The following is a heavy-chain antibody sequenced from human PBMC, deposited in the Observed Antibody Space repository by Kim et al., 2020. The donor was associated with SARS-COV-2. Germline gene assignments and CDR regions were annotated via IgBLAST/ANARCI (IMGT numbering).Heavy chain of an antibody. Sequence: GGSLRLSCAASGFTFGDHYMDWVRQAPGKRLEWVGRTRNKTNSHTTDYAASVKGRFTISRDDSKNSLYLQMNSLKTEDTAVYYCARGYSGSGSYDYWGQGTLVTVSS. CDR2: TRNKTNSHTT. V-gene: IGHV3-72*01. CDR1: GFTFGDHY. D-gene: IGHD3-10*01. J-gene: IGHJ4*02. CDR3: ARGYSGSGSYDY.